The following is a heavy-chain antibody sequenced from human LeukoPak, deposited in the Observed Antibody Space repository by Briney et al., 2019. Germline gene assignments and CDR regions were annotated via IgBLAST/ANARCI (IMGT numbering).Heavy chain of an antibody. CDR1: GFTFSSYS. V-gene: IGHV3-48*01. CDR2: ISSSTSTI. Sequence: GGSLRLSCAASGFTFSSYSMNWVRQAPGKGLEWVSYISSSTSTIYYADSVKGRFTISRDNAKNSLYLQMNSLRAEDTAVYYCARDRDITIFGGYMDVWGKGTTVTVSS. D-gene: IGHD3-3*01. J-gene: IGHJ6*03. CDR3: ARDRDITIFGGYMDV.